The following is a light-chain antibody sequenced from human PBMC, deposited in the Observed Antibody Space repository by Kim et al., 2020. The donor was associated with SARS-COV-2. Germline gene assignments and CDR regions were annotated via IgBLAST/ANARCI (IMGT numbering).Light chain of an antibody. CDR1: KLGDKY. J-gene: IGLJ1*01. CDR2: QDS. V-gene: IGLV3-1*01. Sequence: VYPGQTASITCSGDKLGDKYACWYQQKPGQSPVLVIYQDSKRPSGIPERFSGSNSGNTATLTISGTQAMDEADYYCQAWDSSTAEVFGTGTKVTVL. CDR3: QAWDSSTAEV.